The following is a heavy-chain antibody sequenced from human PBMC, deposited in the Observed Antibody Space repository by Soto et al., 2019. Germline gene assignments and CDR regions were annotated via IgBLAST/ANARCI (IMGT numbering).Heavy chain of an antibody. J-gene: IGHJ4*02. V-gene: IGHV3-30-3*01. CDR2: ISYDGSNK. CDR1: GFTFSSYA. Sequence: QVQLVESGGGVVQPGRSLRLSCAASGFTFSSYAMHWVRQAPGKGLEWVAVISYDGSNKYYADSVKGRFTISRDNSKNTLYLQMNSLRAEDTAVYYCAREXAVAGIVDYWGQGTLVTVSS. D-gene: IGHD6-19*01. CDR3: AREXAVAGIVDY.